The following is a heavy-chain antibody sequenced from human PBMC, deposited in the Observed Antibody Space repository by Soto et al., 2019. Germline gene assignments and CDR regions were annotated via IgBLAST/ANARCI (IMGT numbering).Heavy chain of an antibody. CDR2: MNPGSGDT. J-gene: IGHJ5*02. CDR3: ARRSGYYYRALDP. Sequence: ASVKVSCKASGYSFTNNDVSWVRQATGQGLEWMGWMNPGSGDTGYAQKFQGRVTMTRDTSTSTVYMELSSLRSEDTAVYYCARRSGYYYRALDPWGQGTLVTVSS. V-gene: IGHV1-8*01. D-gene: IGHD3-22*01. CDR1: GYSFTNND.